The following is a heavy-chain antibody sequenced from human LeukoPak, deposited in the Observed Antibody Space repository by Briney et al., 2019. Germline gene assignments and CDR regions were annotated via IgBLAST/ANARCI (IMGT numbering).Heavy chain of an antibody. D-gene: IGHD3-10*01. CDR1: GGSISSYY. CDR2: IYYSGST. J-gene: IGHJ4*02. Sequence: KPSETLSLTCTVSGGSISSYYWSWIRQPPGKGLEWIGYIYYSGSTNYNPSLKSRVTISVDTSKNQFSLKLSSVTAADTAVYYCARVRQPTNPYYFDYWGQGTLVTVSS. V-gene: IGHV4-59*01. CDR3: ARVRQPTNPYYFDY.